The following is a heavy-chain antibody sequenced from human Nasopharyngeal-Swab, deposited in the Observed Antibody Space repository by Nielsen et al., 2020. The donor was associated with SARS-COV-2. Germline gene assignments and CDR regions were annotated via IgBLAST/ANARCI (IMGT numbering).Heavy chain of an antibody. Sequence: ASVKVSCKASGYTFTSYDINWVRQATGQGLEWMGWMNPNSGNTGYAQKFQGRVTMTRDTSISTAYMELSRLRSDDTAVYYCASPTQYCGGGSCLDYWGQGTLVTVSS. D-gene: IGHD2-15*01. CDR2: MNPNSGNT. V-gene: IGHV1-8*01. CDR3: ASPTQYCGGGSCLDY. J-gene: IGHJ4*02. CDR1: GYTFTSYD.